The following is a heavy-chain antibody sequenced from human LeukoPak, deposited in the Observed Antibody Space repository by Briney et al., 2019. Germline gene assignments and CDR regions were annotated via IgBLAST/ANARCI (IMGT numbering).Heavy chain of an antibody. CDR3: TRVFGGSDFNYYYYYIDV. Sequence: PPETLSLTCTVSAYSISSGYYWGWIRPPPGKGLEWIGNIYHSGSTYYNPSLRSRVTISVDTSKNQFSLRLSSVTAADTAVYYCTRVFGGSDFNYYYYYIDVWGKGTTVTISS. J-gene: IGHJ6*03. D-gene: IGHD5-12*01. CDR1: AYSISSGYY. V-gene: IGHV4-38-2*02. CDR2: IYHSGST.